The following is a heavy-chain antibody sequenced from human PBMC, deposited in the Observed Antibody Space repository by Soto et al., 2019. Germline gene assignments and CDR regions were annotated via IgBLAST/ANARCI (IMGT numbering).Heavy chain of an antibody. CDR3: ARGLHSLFDY. D-gene: IGHD2-21*01. CDR1: GFTFSNYG. J-gene: IGHJ4*02. CDR2: IWYDGNNK. V-gene: IGHV3-33*01. Sequence: LRLSCAASGFTFSNYGMHWVRQAPGKGLEWVAVIWYDGNNKYYADSVKGRFTISRDNSNNTLYVQMTSLRAEDTAVYYCARGLHSLFDYWGQGTLVTVSS.